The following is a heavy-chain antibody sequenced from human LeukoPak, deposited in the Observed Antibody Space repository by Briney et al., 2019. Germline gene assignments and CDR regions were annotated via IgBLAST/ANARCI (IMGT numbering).Heavy chain of an antibody. CDR3: ARDFDYYGSGSWGIDP. CDR2: IIPIFGTA. J-gene: IGHJ5*02. V-gene: IGHV1-69*13. Sequence: AASVKVSCKASGGTFSSYAISWVRQAPGQGLEWMGGIIPIFGTANYAQKFQGRVTITADESTSTAYMELSSLRSEDTAVYYCARDFDYYGSGSWGIDPWGQGTLVTVSS. CDR1: GGTFSSYA. D-gene: IGHD3-10*01.